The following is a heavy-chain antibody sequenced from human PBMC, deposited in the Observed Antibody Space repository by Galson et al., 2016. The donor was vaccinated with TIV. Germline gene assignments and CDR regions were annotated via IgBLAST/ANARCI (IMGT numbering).Heavy chain of an antibody. V-gene: IGHV4-61*01. CDR2: IYYTGST. CDR1: GGSISSGHAY. D-gene: IGHD2-21*02. J-gene: IGHJ6*03. Sequence: SETLSLTCTVSGGSISSGHAYWNWIRQPPGKGLEWVAYIYYTGSTNYNPSLQSRVTISRDTSKNQFSLKLSSVTAADTAVYYCARETSMVVTVDQFYYYMDVWGKGTTVTVSS. CDR3: ARETSMVVTVDQFYYYMDV.